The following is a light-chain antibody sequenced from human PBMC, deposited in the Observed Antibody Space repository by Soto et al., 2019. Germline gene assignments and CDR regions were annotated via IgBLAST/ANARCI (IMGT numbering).Light chain of an antibody. J-gene: IGKJ1*01. V-gene: IGKV3-20*01. Sequence: EIVLTQSPGTLSLSLGERATLSCRASQSVSNNFLAWYQQKPGQAPRLLFYGASSRATGIPDRFSGSGSGTDLTLTISRLETEDFGVYYCQQYATSPPRTFGQGTKVDIK. CDR1: QSVSNNF. CDR3: QQYATSPPRT. CDR2: GAS.